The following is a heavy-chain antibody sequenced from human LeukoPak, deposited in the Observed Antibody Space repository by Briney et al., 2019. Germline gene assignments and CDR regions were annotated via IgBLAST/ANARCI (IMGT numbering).Heavy chain of an antibody. V-gene: IGHV3-23*01. J-gene: IGHJ4*02. CDR1: GFTFSSYA. CDR3: AKFYYDFWTGYGYYFDY. CDR2: ISGSGGSI. Sequence: GGSLRLSCAASGFTFSSYAMSWVRQAPGKGLEWVSAISGSGGSIYYADSVKGRFTISRDNSKNTVYLQMSSLRIEDTAVYYCAKFYYDFWTGYGYYFDYWGQGILVTASS. D-gene: IGHD3-3*01.